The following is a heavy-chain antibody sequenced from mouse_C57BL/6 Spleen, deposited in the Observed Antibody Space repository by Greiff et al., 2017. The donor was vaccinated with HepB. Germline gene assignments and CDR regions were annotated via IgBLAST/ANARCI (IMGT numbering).Heavy chain of an antibody. CDR2: IYPGSGST. CDR1: GYTFTSYW. V-gene: IGHV1-55*01. Sequence: VQLQESGAELVKPGASVKMSCKASGYTFTSYWITWVKQRPGQGLEWIGDIYPGSGSTNYNEKFKSKATLTVDTSSSTAYMQLSSLTSEDSAVYYCAGVRRDFDVWGTGTTVTVSS. D-gene: IGHD2-14*01. CDR3: AGVRRDFDV. J-gene: IGHJ1*03.